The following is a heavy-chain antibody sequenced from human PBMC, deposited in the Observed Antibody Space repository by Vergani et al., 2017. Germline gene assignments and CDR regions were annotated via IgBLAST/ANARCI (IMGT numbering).Heavy chain of an antibody. CDR3: ASPLGYYGSGSYYYYYYMDV. J-gene: IGHJ6*03. Sequence: QVQLVQSGAEVKKPGASVKVSCKASGYTFTSYAMHWVRQAPGQRLEWMGWINAGNGNTKYSQKFQGRVTITRDTSAGTAYMELSSLRSEDTAVYYCASPLGYYGSGSYYYYYYMDVWGKGTTVTVSS. V-gene: IGHV1-3*01. CDR2: INAGNGNT. D-gene: IGHD3-10*01. CDR1: GYTFTSYA.